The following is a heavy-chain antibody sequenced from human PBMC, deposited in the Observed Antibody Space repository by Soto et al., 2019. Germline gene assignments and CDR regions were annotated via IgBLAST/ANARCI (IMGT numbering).Heavy chain of an antibody. Sequence: GGSLRLSCATTGLTFSSYAMSWVRQAPGKGLEWISAVSGSGSNTYYADSVKGRFTISRDNSKNTLYLQMNSLRAEDTALYYCAKDRCSSSNCCFDYWGQGALVTVSS. J-gene: IGHJ4*02. CDR3: AKDRCSSSNCCFDY. CDR2: VSGSGSNT. D-gene: IGHD2-2*01. CDR1: GLTFSSYA. V-gene: IGHV3-23*01.